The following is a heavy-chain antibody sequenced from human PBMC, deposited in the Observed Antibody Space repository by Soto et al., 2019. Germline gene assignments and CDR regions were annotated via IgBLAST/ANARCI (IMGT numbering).Heavy chain of an antibody. D-gene: IGHD3-22*01. V-gene: IGHV3-23*01. CDR3: AKDNYYDSSGYYYLITN. Sequence: EVQLLESGGGLVQSGGSLRLSCVASGITFSNYAMRWVRQAPGKGLEWVSTISHNSGKIHYADSVKGRFTISRDNSKNTLYLQMNSLRAEDTAVYYCAKDNYYDSSGYYYLITNWGQGTLVAVSS. J-gene: IGHJ4*02. CDR1: GITFSNYA. CDR2: ISHNSGKI.